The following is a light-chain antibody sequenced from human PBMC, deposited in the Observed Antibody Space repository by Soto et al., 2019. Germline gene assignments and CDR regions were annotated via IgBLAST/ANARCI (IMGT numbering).Light chain of an antibody. CDR3: QAWDDTSGVV. CDR2: LDT. J-gene: IGLJ2*01. Sequence: SYELTQPPSVSVSPGQTASITCSGANLGDRYARWYQQKPGQSPVLVIYLDTKRPSGIPERFSGSNSGNTATLTISGTQAMDEADYYCQAWDDTSGVVFGGGTKLTVL. V-gene: IGLV3-1*01. CDR1: NLGDRY.